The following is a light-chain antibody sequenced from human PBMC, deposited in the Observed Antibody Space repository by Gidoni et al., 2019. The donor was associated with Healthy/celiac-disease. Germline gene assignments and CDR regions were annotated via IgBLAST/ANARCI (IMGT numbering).Light chain of an antibody. CDR2: DAS. CDR3: QQRSNWPLIT. V-gene: IGKV3-11*01. Sequence: EIVLTQSPATLSLSPGERATLSCRASQSVSSDLAWYQQKPGQAPRLLIYDASNRATGIPARCSGSGSGTDFTLTISSLEPEDFAVYYCQQRSNWPLITFGQGTRLEIK. CDR1: QSVSSD. J-gene: IGKJ5*01.